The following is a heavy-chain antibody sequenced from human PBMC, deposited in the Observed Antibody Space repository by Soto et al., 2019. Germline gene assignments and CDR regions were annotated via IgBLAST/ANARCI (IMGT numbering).Heavy chain of an antibody. D-gene: IGHD6-19*01. CDR3: AYRPSVYSSGWPFDY. Sequence: QITLKESGPTLVKPTQTLTLTCTFSGFSLSTSGVGVGWIRQPPGKALEWLALIYWDDDKRYSPSLKSRLTITKDTSKNQVVLTMTNMDPLDTATYYCAYRPSVYSSGWPFDYWGQGTLVTVSS. V-gene: IGHV2-5*02. CDR1: GFSLSTSGVG. J-gene: IGHJ4*02. CDR2: IYWDDDK.